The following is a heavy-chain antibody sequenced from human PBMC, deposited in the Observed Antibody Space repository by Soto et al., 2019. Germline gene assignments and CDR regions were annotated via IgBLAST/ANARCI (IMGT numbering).Heavy chain of an antibody. J-gene: IGHJ4*02. D-gene: IGHD3-22*01. CDR2: IKPRSDTT. CDR1: GYTFTSYY. CDR3: ARDSFYYDSHDSVFIAY. Sequence: ASVRVSCKASGYTFTSYYIHWVRQPPGQGLEWMGIIKPRSDTTTYAQKFQGRIAMSRDTSTSTIYMELSSLRSEDTAVYYCARDSFYYDSHDSVFIAYWGQGTQVTVSS. V-gene: IGHV1-46*01.